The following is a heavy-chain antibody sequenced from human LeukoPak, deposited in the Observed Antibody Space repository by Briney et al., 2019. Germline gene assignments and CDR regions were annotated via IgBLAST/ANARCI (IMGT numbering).Heavy chain of an antibody. CDR2: IYTSGST. J-gene: IGHJ4*02. Sequence: SQTLSLTCTVSGGSISSGSYYWSWIWQPAGKGLEWIGRIYTSGSTNYNPSLKSRVTISVDTSKNQFSLKLSSVTAADTAVYYCARNRDGYNSFDYWGQGTLVTVSS. CDR1: GGSISSGSYY. CDR3: ARNRDGYNSFDY. D-gene: IGHD5-24*01. V-gene: IGHV4-61*02.